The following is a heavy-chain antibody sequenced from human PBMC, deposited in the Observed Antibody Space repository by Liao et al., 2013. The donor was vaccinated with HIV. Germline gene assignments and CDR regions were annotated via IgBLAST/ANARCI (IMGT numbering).Heavy chain of an antibody. Sequence: QVQLQESGPGLVKPSETLSLTCTVSGGSISSYYWSWIRQPAGKGLEWIAFFHYSGSTNYSPSLKSRVTISMDTSKNEFSLKLRSVTATDTAIYYCARDHAGDFWTGARGGDAFVRLGPGDSGHRLF. CDR3: ARDHAGDFWTGARGGDAFVR. CDR1: GGSISSYY. CDR2: FHYSGST. V-gene: IGHV4-59*12. J-gene: IGHJ3*01. D-gene: IGHD3/OR15-3a*01.